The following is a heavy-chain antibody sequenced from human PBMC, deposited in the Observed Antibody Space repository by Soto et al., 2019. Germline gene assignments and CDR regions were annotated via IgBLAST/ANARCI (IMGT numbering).Heavy chain of an antibody. Sequence: QITLKESGPTLVKPSQTLTLTCTFSGFSLNTNGVGVGWIRQPPREALEWLALLYWDDETRYSPSLKSRLAISKDTAKTQLFLRMTNVDTVDTATYYCAHKNDYYSSWFDPWGQGTLVTVSA. D-gene: IGHD2-21*01. V-gene: IGHV2-5*02. J-gene: IGHJ5*02. CDR3: AHKNDYYSSWFDP. CDR1: GFSLNTNGVG. CDR2: LYWDDET.